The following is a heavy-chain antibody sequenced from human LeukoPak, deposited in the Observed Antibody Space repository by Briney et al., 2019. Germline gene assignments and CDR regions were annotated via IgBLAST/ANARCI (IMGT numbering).Heavy chain of an antibody. Sequence: PGGSLRLSCAASGFTVNSNYMSWVRQAPGKGLEWVSVLYSAGSTYYADSVKGRFTISRDNSKNTLYVQMNSLRADDTGVYYCASGGDPQWLVHGDNWGQGTLVTVSS. CDR3: ASGGDPQWLVHGDN. CDR2: LYSAGST. J-gene: IGHJ4*02. CDR1: GFTVNSNY. V-gene: IGHV3-53*01. D-gene: IGHD6-19*01.